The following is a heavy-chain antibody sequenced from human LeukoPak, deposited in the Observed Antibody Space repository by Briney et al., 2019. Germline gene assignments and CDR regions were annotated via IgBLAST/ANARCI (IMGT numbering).Heavy chain of an antibody. CDR1: EFTVSRNY. CDR3: TRDQTNY. V-gene: IGHV3-53*01. Sequence: GGSLRLSCTASEFTVSRNYMLWVRQAPGKGLEWVSLIFSNGDTHYAGSVKGRFTISRDTSKNTVSLQMNSLRVEDTAMYYCTRDQTNYWGQGTLVTVSS. J-gene: IGHJ4*02. CDR2: IFSNGDT.